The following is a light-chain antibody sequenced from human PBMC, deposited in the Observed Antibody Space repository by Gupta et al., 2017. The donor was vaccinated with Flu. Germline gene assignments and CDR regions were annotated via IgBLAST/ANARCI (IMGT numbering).Light chain of an antibody. Sequence: EIVLTQSPATLSVSPGERATLSCRAGQSVRSKLAWYQQKPGLPPRLLIYGASTRDTGVPARFSGGGSGTEFTLTINSRQSEDLAVYYCQQYKNWPLITFGGGTNVEIK. CDR2: GAS. CDR3: QQYKNWPLIT. V-gene: IGKV3-15*01. CDR1: QSVRSK. J-gene: IGKJ4*01.